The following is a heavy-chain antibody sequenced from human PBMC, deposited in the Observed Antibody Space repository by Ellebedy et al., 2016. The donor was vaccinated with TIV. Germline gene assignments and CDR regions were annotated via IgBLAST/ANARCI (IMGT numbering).Heavy chain of an antibody. Sequence: GGSLRLSXAASGFTFSDYYMSWVRQAPGKGLEWVANIKQDGSEKYYVDSVKGRFTISRDNAKNSLYLQMNSLRAEDTAVYYCARDLSGPNWFDPWGQGTLVTVSS. CDR3: ARDLSGPNWFDP. V-gene: IGHV3-7*01. CDR1: GFTFSDYY. CDR2: IKQDGSEK. J-gene: IGHJ5*01. D-gene: IGHD6-19*01.